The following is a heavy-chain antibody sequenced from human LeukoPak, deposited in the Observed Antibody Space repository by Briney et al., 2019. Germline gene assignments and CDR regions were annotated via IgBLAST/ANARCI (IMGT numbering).Heavy chain of an antibody. CDR1: GYAFSSYV. CDR3: ARGAPRGVWNFYFDY. D-gene: IGHD1-7*01. Sequence: GASVKVSCKASGYAFSSYVIGWVRQAPGQGLDWMGWVGPYNRKTNYSQKFQGRVTMTTDTSTNTAYLELRTLRSDDTAVYYCARGAPRGVWNFYFDYWGQGTLVTVSS. V-gene: IGHV1-18*01. CDR2: VGPYNRKT. J-gene: IGHJ4*02.